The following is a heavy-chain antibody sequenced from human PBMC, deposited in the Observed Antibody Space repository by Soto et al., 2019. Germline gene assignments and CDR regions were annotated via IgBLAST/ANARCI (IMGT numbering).Heavy chain of an antibody. D-gene: IGHD1-26*01. Sequence: SETLSLTCAVSGGSISSSNWWSWVRQPPGKGLEWIGEIYHSGSTNYNPSLKSRVTISVDTSKNQFSLKLSSVTAADTAVYYCARYGIVGATDPYYFDYWGQGTLVTVSS. CDR3: ARYGIVGATDPYYFDY. CDR1: GGSISSSNW. CDR2: IYHSGST. V-gene: IGHV4-4*02. J-gene: IGHJ4*02.